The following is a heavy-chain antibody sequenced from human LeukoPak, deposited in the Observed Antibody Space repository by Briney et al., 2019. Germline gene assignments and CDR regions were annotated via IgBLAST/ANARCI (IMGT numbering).Heavy chain of an antibody. CDR1: GYTLTELA. CDR2: FDPEDGET. CDR3: ATLRSYWYSSSWYVAFDI. Sequence: ASVKVSCKVSGYTLTELAMHWVGQAAGKGREGMGGFDPEDGETIYAQKFKGRVTMTEDTSRDTAYMEVSSLRSEDTAVYYCATLRSYWYSSSWYVAFDIWRQGTMVTVSS. J-gene: IGHJ3*02. D-gene: IGHD6-13*01. V-gene: IGHV1-24*01.